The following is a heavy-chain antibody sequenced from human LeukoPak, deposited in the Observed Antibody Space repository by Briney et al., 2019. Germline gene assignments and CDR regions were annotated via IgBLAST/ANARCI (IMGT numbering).Heavy chain of an antibody. V-gene: IGHV1-3*04. CDR1: GYTFTTYA. CDR3: ARAPGSGSYSAFDY. Sequence: ASVKVSCKASGYTFTTYAMHWVRQAPGQRLEWMGWISTGNGNTKYSQRFQGRVTITRDASASTAYMDLSSLRSEDTAVYYCARAPGSGSYSAFDYWGQGTLVTVSS. CDR2: ISTGNGNT. D-gene: IGHD1-26*01. J-gene: IGHJ4*02.